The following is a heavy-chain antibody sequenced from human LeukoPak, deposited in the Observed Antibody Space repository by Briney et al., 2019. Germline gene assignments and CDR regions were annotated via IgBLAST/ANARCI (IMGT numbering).Heavy chain of an antibody. CDR1: GYTFAAYY. CDR3: ARLKNYGDYGY. J-gene: IGHJ4*02. CDR2: INPINPNSDDV. D-gene: IGHD4-17*01. Sequence: AASVKVSCKASGYTFAAYYIHWVRQAPGQGLGWMVWINPINPNSDDVRYAQNFRGRVTMTRDTSISTAYMELRSLTSDDTAVYYCARLKNYGDYGYWGQGTLVTVSS. V-gene: IGHV1-2*02.